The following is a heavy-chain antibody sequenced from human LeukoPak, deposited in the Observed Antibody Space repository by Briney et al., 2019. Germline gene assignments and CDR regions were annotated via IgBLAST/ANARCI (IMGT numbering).Heavy chain of an antibody. D-gene: IGHD4-17*01. V-gene: IGHV3-30*18. CDR3: AKDMGLGVTTVTLDY. CDR2: ISYDGSYK. J-gene: IGHJ4*02. CDR1: GFTFSKSD. Sequence: GRSLRLSCAASGFTFSKSDIHWVRQAPGKGPGWVAVISYDGSYKYYADSVKGRFTISRDNAKNSLYLQMNSLRAEDTALYYCAKDMGLGVTTVTLDYWGQGTLLTLSS.